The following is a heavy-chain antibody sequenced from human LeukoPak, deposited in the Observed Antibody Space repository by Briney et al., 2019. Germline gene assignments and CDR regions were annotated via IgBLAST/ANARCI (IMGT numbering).Heavy chain of an antibody. Sequence: GGSLRLSCAASGFIFSTYSMNWVRQAPGRGLGWVSSISSSRSFIYYADSVQGRFTISRDNAKNSLYLQMNSLRAEDTAVYYCARVTGGFYSHFDYWGQGTLVTVSS. CDR2: ISSSRSFI. V-gene: IGHV3-21*01. CDR3: ARVTGGFYSHFDY. CDR1: GFIFSTYS. J-gene: IGHJ4*02. D-gene: IGHD3-22*01.